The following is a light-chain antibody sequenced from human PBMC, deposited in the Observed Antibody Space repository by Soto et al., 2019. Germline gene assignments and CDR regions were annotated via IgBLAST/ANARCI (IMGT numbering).Light chain of an antibody. V-gene: IGKV1-6*01. CDR2: AAS. Sequence: ASQMTQSPSSLSASVGDRVTITCRASQGIRNDLGWYQQKPGKAPKLLIYAASSLQSGVPSRFSCSGSGTDFTLTISSLQPEDFATYYCLQDYNYPRTFGQGTKVEIK. CDR3: LQDYNYPRT. CDR1: QGIRND. J-gene: IGKJ1*01.